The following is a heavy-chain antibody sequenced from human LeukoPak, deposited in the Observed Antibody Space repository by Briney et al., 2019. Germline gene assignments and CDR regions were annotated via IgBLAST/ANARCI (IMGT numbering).Heavy chain of an antibody. V-gene: IGHV1-2*04. CDR2: INPNSGGT. Sequence: ASVKVSCKASGYTFTGYYMHWVRQAPGQGFEWMGWINPNSGGTNYAQKFQGWVTMTRDTSISTAYMELSRLRSDDTAVYYCATADCSGGSCPIDVWGKGTTVTVSS. CDR3: ATADCSGGSCPIDV. CDR1: GYTFTGYY. D-gene: IGHD2-15*01. J-gene: IGHJ6*04.